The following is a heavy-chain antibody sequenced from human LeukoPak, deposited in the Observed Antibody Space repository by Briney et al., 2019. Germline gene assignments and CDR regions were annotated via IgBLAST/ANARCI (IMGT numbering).Heavy chain of an antibody. CDR2: IHHSGRT. CDR1: GYSINSGYY. CDR3: ARVPVVIVAFDWFDP. J-gene: IGHJ5*02. Sequence: PSETLSLTCTVSGYSINSGYYWGWIRQPPGQGLEWIGTIHHSGRTYYNPSLKSRVIISLDTSENQFSLRLSSATAADTAVYYCARVPVVIVAFDWFDPWGQGTLVTVSS. D-gene: IGHD2/OR15-2a*01. V-gene: IGHV4-38-2*02.